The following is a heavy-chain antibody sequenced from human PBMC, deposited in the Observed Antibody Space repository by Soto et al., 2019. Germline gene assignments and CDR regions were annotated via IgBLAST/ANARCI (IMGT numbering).Heavy chain of an antibody. V-gene: IGHV3-21*01. J-gene: IGHJ3*02. D-gene: IGHD2-2*01. CDR2: ISSSSSYI. CDR1: GFTFSSYS. Sequence: GGSLRLSCAASGFTFSSYSMNWVRQAPGKGLEWVSSISSSSSYIYYADSVKGRFTISRDNAKNSLYLQMNSLRAEDTAVYYCARDRGVCSSTSCYSARDAFDIWGQGTMVTVSS. CDR3: ARDRGVCSSTSCYSARDAFDI.